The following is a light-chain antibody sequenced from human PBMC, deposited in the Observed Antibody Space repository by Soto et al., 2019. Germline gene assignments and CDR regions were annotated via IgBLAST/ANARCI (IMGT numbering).Light chain of an antibody. V-gene: IGLV2-14*01. Sequence: QSALTQPASVSGSPGQSITISCTGTSSDVGGYNYVSWYQQHPGMAPKLMIYAVSNRPPGVSNRFSGSKSGNTASLAISGLQAEEEAHYYCSSYASSSSPYVVFGGGTKLTVL. CDR3: SSYASSSSPYVV. CDR1: SSDVGGYNY. CDR2: AVS. J-gene: IGLJ2*01.